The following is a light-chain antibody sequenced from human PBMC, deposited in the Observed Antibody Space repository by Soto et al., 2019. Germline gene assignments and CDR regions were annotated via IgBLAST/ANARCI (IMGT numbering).Light chain of an antibody. V-gene: IGLV1-47*02. CDR3: ATWDGSLSGRV. CDR2: SDN. J-gene: IGLJ3*02. Sequence: QSALTQPPSASGTPGQRVTITCFGGTSNIGSNFVSWYQQVPGAAPKLLIHSDNQRPSGVPDRVSGSKSGTSASLAISGLRSDDEAEYYCATWDGSLSGRVFGGGTKLTVL. CDR1: TSNIGSNF.